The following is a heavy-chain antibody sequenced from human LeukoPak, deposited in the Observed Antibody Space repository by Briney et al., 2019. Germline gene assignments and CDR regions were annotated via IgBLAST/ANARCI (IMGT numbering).Heavy chain of an antibody. J-gene: IGHJ3*02. V-gene: IGHV3-30*02. Sequence: GGSLRLSCAASGFTFSSYGMHWVRQAPGKGLEWVAFIRYDGSNKYYADSVKGRVTISRDNSKNTLYLQMNSLRAEGTAVYYCAKDGSNWGFRSAFDIWGQGTMVTVSS. CDR2: IRYDGSNK. CDR3: AKDGSNWGFRSAFDI. CDR1: GFTFSSYG. D-gene: IGHD7-27*01.